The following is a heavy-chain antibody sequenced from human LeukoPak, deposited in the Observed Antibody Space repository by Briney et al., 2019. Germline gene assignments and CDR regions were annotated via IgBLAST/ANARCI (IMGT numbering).Heavy chain of an antibody. CDR2: IKQDGSEK. Sequence: GGSRRLSCAASGFTFSSDWMSWDRQAPGKGLEWVANIKQDGSEKYYVDSVKGRFTISRDNAKNSLYLQMNSLRAEDTAVYYCARDRLLWFGVLLFDYWGREPWSPSPQ. D-gene: IGHD3-10*01. V-gene: IGHV3-7*01. CDR3: ARDRLLWFGVLLFDY. CDR1: GFTFSSDW. J-gene: IGHJ4*02.